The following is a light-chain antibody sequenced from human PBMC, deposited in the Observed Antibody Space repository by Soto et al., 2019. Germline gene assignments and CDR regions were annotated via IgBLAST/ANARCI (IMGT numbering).Light chain of an antibody. V-gene: IGKV1-5*03. CDR3: QQYNSYSPT. J-gene: IGKJ1*01. Sequence: DIQMTQSPSTLSASVGDRVTITCRASQSISVWLAWYQQKAGKAPNLLIYKASTLESGVPSRFSGSGSETEFTLTISGLQPGYSATYYCQQYNSYSPTVGQGTKVDSK. CDR2: KAS. CDR1: QSISVW.